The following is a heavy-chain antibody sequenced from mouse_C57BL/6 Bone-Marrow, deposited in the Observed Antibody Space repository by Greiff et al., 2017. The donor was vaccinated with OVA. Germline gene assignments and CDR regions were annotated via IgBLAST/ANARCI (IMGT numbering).Heavy chain of an antibody. J-gene: IGHJ2*01. CDR3: ARCYYGSSEGDY. D-gene: IGHD1-1*01. V-gene: IGHV1-82*01. Sequence: QVQLQQSGPELVKPGASVQISCKASGYAFSSSWLNWVKQRPGKGLEWIGRIYPGDGDTNYNGKFKGKATLTADKSSSTAYMQLSSLTSEDSAVYFCARCYYGSSEGDYWGQGTTLTVSS. CDR2: IYPGDGDT. CDR1: GYAFSSSW.